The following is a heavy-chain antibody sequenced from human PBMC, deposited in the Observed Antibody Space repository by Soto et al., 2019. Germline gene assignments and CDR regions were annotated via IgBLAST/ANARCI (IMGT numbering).Heavy chain of an antibody. D-gene: IGHD1-1*01. CDR2: MSHSGGT. V-gene: IGHV4-34*01. CDR1: GGFVSSGSYY. CDR3: ARVERGTVTTVVDAFDI. J-gene: IGHJ3*02. Sequence: QVQLQQWGAGLLKPSETLSLTCAVYGGFVSSGSYYWSWIRQPPGKGLEWIGEMSHSGGTNFNPSLKSRAIISVDTSKNQFSLRMSSVTAADTALYYCARVERGTVTTVVDAFDIWGPGTMVTVSS.